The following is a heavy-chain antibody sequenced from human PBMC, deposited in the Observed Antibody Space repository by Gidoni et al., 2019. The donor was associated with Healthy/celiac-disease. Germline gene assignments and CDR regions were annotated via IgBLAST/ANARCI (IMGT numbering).Heavy chain of an antibody. CDR1: GFTVSSNY. V-gene: IGHV3-53*01. Sequence: GGLIQPGGSLRLSCAASGFTVSSNYMSWVRQAPGKGLEWVSVIYSGGSTYYADSVKGRFTISRDNSKNTLYLQMNSLRAEDTAVYYCAREGDGYKDENAFDIWGQGTMVTVSS. CDR3: AREGDGYKDENAFDI. D-gene: IGHD5-12*01. J-gene: IGHJ3*02. CDR2: IYSGGST.